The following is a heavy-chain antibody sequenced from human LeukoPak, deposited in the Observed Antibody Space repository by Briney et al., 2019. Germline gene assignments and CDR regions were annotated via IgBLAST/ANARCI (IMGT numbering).Heavy chain of an antibody. CDR1: GGSISSSNW. Sequence: PGETLCLTCAVSGGSISSSNWRSGVRPPPGEGVEGVGIIYHSGSTNYTQSLKSRVTISVDNSKNQLSLKLNSVTAADTAVYYCARVQVTMIVVDFYYYYGIDVWGQGTTVTVSS. D-gene: IGHD3-22*01. V-gene: IGHV4-4*02. CDR2: IYHSGST. CDR3: ARVQVTMIVVDFYYYYGIDV. J-gene: IGHJ6*02.